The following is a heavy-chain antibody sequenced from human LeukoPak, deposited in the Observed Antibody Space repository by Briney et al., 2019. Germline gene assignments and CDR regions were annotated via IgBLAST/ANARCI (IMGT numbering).Heavy chain of an antibody. D-gene: IGHD6-13*01. CDR3: ARDEGSTWQRFDP. J-gene: IGHJ5*02. CDR1: GFTFSSYW. CDR2: INSDGSST. V-gene: IGHV3-74*01. Sequence: GGSLRLSCAASGFTFSSYWMHWVREAPEKGLVWVSRINSDGSSTSYADSVKGRFTISRDNAKNTLYLQMNSLRAEDTAVYYCARDEGSTWQRFDPWGQGTLVTVSS.